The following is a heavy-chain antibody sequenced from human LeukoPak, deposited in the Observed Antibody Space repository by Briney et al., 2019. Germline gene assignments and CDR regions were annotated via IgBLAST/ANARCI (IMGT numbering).Heavy chain of an antibody. Sequence: PGGSLRLSCAASGFTFDDYGMSWVRQAPGKGLEWVSGINWNGGSTGYADSVKGRFTISRDDSKNSLYLQMNSLKTEDTAVYYCARVVLVVADAFDIWGQGTMVTVSS. V-gene: IGHV3-20*04. CDR1: GFTFDDYG. J-gene: IGHJ3*02. CDR3: ARVVLVVADAFDI. D-gene: IGHD3-22*01. CDR2: INWNGGST.